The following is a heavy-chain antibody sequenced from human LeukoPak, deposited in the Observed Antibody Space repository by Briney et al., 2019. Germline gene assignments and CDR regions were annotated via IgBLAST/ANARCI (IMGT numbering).Heavy chain of an antibody. CDR1: GFTFSSYV. Sequence: PGGSLRLSCAASGFTFSSYVMHWVRQAPGKGLEWVAVLWFDGSNKYYADSVKGRFTISRDNSKNTLYLQMNSLRAEDTAVYYCARDRSMDVWGQGTSVTVSS. V-gene: IGHV3-33*01. CDR2: LWFDGSNK. J-gene: IGHJ6*02. D-gene: IGHD6-13*01. CDR3: ARDRSMDV.